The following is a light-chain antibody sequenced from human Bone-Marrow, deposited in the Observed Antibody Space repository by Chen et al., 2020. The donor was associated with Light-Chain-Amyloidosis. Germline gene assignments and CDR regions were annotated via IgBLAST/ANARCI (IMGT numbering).Light chain of an antibody. Sequence: QSALAQPASVSGAPGQSITISCTRTSSSIGNYNFVSWSQPHPGKAPQLSIFEGTKRPLEVSDRFAGSKAGNTDSLTISGLQAEDEADDYCCSYSGHVALAVVFGGGTKLTVL. CDR2: EGT. J-gene: IGLJ2*01. CDR3: CSYSGHVALAVV. CDR1: SSSIGNYNF. V-gene: IGLV2-23*01.